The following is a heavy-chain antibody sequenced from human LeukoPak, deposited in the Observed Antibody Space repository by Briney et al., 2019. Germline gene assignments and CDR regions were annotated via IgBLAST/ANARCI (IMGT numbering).Heavy chain of an antibody. Sequence: SQTLSLTCTVSGGSISSGGYYWSWIRQHPGKGLEWIGYIYYSGSTYYNPSLKSRVTISVDTSKNQFSLKLSSVTAADTAVYYCARDRFYGDYLSYYGMDVWGQGTTVTVSS. V-gene: IGHV4-31*03. J-gene: IGHJ6*02. CDR3: ARDRFYGDYLSYYGMDV. CDR1: GGSISSGGYY. CDR2: IYYSGST. D-gene: IGHD4-17*01.